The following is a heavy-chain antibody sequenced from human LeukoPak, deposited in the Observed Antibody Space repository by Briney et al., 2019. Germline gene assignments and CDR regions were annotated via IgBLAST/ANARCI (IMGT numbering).Heavy chain of an antibody. CDR2: IYYSGTT. J-gene: IGHJ4*02. CDR1: GGSISSYY. CDR3: ARAGGYSGYASN. Sequence: SETLSLTCTVSGGSISSYYWTWIRQPPGKGREWIGYIYYSGTTYYNPSLKSRFTISLDTSKNKFSLNLTSVNVADTAVYYCARAGGYSGYASNWGQGTLVTVSS. V-gene: IGHV4-59*01. D-gene: IGHD5-12*01.